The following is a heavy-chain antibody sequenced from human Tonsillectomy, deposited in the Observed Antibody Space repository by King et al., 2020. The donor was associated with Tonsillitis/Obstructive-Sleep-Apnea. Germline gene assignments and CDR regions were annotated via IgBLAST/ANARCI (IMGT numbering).Heavy chain of an antibody. Sequence: QLQESGPGLVKPSETLSLTCTVSGGSISSYYWSWIRQPPGKGLAWIGYIYYSGSTNYNPSLKSRVTISVDTSKNQFSLKLSSVTAADTAVYYCARVHRCGYSPPHDAFDIWGQGTMVTVSS. V-gene: IGHV4-59*01. CDR1: GGSISSYY. CDR2: IYYSGST. CDR3: ARVHRCGYSPPHDAFDI. D-gene: IGHD5-12*01. J-gene: IGHJ3*02.